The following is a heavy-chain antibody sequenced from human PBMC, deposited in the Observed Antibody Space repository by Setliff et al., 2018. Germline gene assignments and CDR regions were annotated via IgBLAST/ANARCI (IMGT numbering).Heavy chain of an antibody. V-gene: IGHV3-48*03. CDR1: GLRFSGSW. CDR2: ISGDGNTV. Sequence: ASGLRFSGSWMAWVRQVPGKGLEWLSKISGDGNTVYYADSVRGRFTISRDNAKNSLYLQMNSLRAEDSAVYYCARDGVFYAMDFWGQGTTVTVSS. J-gene: IGHJ6*02. D-gene: IGHD3-10*01. CDR3: ARDGVFYAMDF.